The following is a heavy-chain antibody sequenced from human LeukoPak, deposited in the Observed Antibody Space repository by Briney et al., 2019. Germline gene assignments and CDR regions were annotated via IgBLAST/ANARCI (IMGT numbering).Heavy chain of an antibody. V-gene: IGHV4-39*02. CDR2: VSDRGMH. Sequence: PSETLSLTCFVSGDSITDSGWSWGWVRQPPGKRLEWIGTLPYDENVSDRGMHSYNPSLKSRVTISADTSKNHLSLKLNSVTAADTASYYCARLTLTGVGGRGWFDSWGQGALVIVSS. D-gene: IGHD3-3*01. CDR3: ARLTLTGVGGRGWFDS. CDR1: GDSITDSGWS. J-gene: IGHJ5*01.